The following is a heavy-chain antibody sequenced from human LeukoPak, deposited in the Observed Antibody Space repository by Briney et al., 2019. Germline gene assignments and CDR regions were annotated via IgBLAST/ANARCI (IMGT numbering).Heavy chain of an antibody. J-gene: IGHJ4*02. CDR2: INHSGST. Sequence: SETLSLTCAVYGGSFSGYYWSWIRQPPGKGLEWIGEINHSGSTNYNPSLKSRVTISVDTSKNQFSLKLSSVTAADTAVYYCARSHYDYVWGSHRYPNYFDYWGQETLSPSPQ. V-gene: IGHV4-34*01. CDR1: GGSFSGYY. D-gene: IGHD3-16*02. CDR3: ARSHYDYVWGSHRYPNYFDY.